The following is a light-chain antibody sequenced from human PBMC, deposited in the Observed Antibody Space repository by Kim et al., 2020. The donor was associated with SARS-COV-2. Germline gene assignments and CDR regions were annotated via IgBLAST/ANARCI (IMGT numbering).Light chain of an antibody. V-gene: IGKV1-5*03. CDR2: EAS. J-gene: IGKJ2*01. CDR3: QHYIRFPYT. Sequence: IQMTQSPSTLSASVGDRVTITCRASQSLDTLLAWYQQKPGKAPSLLIYEASSLQIGVPSRFSGSGSGTEFTLTITSLQPEDFATYYCQHYIRFPYTVGQGTKLEI. CDR1: QSLDTL.